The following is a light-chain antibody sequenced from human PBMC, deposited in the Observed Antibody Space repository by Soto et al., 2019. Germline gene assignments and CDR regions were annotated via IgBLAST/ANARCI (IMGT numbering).Light chain of an antibody. CDR1: QSVTSNY. V-gene: IGKV3-20*01. CDR2: GAS. CDR3: QQYSSSTT. Sequence: EIVLTQSPGTLSLSPGERATLSCRASQSVTSNYIAWYQQKPGQAPRLLIFGASRRSTGVPDRFSGSGSGTDFTLTINRLEPDDFAVYYCQQYSSSTTFGQGTRLEIK. J-gene: IGKJ2*01.